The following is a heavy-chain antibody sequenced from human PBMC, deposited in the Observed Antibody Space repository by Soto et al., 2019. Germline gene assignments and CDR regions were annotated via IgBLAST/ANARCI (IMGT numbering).Heavy chain of an antibody. Sequence: SCPTLVNPTQPLTLTCTFSGFSLSTSGVGXGWIRQPPGKALEWLARIYWNDDKRYSPSLKSRLTITKDTSKNQVVLTMTNMDPVDTATYYCAHMRQDCGRDCYSLDYWGQGALVTVSS. J-gene: IGHJ4*02. CDR3: AHMRQDCGRDCYSLDY. D-gene: IGHD2-21*02. CDR2: IYWNDDK. V-gene: IGHV2-5*01. CDR1: GFSLSTSGVG.